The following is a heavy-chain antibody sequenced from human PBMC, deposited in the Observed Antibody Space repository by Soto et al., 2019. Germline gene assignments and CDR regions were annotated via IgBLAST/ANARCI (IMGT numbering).Heavy chain of an antibody. CDR3: ARDGLGAAPFDY. V-gene: IGHV3-21*01. Sequence: EVQLVESGGGLVKPGGSLRLSCAASGFTFSSYSMNWVRQAPGKGLEWVSSISSSSSYIYYADSVKGRFTISRDNAKNALYLQMNSLRAEDTAVYYCARDGLGAAPFDYWGQGTLVTVSS. CDR2: ISSSSSYI. D-gene: IGHD2-15*01. J-gene: IGHJ4*02. CDR1: GFTFSSYS.